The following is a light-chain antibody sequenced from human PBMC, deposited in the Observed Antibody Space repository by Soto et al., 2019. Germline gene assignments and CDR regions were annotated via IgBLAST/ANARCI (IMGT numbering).Light chain of an antibody. CDR1: QSVSSTF. J-gene: IGKJ1*01. Sequence: EIVLTQSPGTLSLSPGERATLSCRASQSVSSTFLAWYQQKPGQSPRLLIYGASTRATGIPERFSGGGSETDFTLTISRLEPEDFAVYYCQYYRSSKWTFGQGTKVEIK. CDR3: QYYRSSKWT. CDR2: GAS. V-gene: IGKV3-20*01.